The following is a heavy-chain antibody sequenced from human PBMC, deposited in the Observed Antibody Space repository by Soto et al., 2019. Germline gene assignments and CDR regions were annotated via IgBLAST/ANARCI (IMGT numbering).Heavy chain of an antibody. D-gene: IGHD2-2*01. J-gene: IGHJ5*02. CDR1: GFTFSSYA. CDR2: ISYDGSNK. CDR3: VVPAAIGNGFDP. Sequence: QVQLVESGGGVVQPGRSLRLSCAASGFTFSSYAMHWVRQAPGKGLEWVAVISYDGSNKYYADSVKGRFTISRDNSKNTLYLQMNSLRAEDTAVYYCVVPAAIGNGFDPWGQGTLVTVSS. V-gene: IGHV3-30-3*01.